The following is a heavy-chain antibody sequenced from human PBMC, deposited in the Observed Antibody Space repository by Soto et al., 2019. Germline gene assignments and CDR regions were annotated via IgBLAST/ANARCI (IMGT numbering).Heavy chain of an antibody. J-gene: IGHJ4*02. V-gene: IGHV4-39*01. CDR1: GASISSSDYH. CDR3: VRLKHDFWSGYFVDS. Sequence: TSETLSLTCAVSGASISSSDYHWGWIRQPPGKGLEWIGSIYYRGATYYNLSLRSRLTISVDPSNNQFSLKLTSLTAADTAVFYCVRLKHDFWSGYFVDSWGQGTLVTV. CDR2: IYYRGAT. D-gene: IGHD3-3*01.